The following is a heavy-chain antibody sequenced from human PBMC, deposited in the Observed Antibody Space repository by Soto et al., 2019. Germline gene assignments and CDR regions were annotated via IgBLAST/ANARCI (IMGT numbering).Heavy chain of an antibody. J-gene: IGHJ4*02. CDR1: GFSLTTSGVG. D-gene: IGHD3-3*01. Sequence: QITLNESGPPVVSPTETLTLTCRFSGFSLTTSGVGVGWIRQSPGKAPEWLALIYWDDDKRYSASLKSRLTITKDTSNNQVVLTVSDLDPTDTATYYCAHRVLRTVFGLVTTTAIYFDFWGQGTPVAVSS. CDR3: AHRVLRTVFGLVTTTAIYFDF. CDR2: IYWDDDK. V-gene: IGHV2-5*02.